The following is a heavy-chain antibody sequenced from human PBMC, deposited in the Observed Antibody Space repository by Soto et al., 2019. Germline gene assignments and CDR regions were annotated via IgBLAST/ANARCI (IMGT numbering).Heavy chain of an antibody. Sequence: ASVKVSCKASGYTFTNYDINWVRRATGQGLEWMGWMNPNTGNTGYAQKFQGRVTMTRNTSISTAYMDLSSLRAEDTAMYYCARSLRYCSGASCSYYFDFWGQGTLVTVSS. V-gene: IGHV1-8*01. D-gene: IGHD2-15*01. CDR1: GYTFTNYD. CDR3: ARSLRYCSGASCSYYFDF. CDR2: MNPNTGNT. J-gene: IGHJ4*02.